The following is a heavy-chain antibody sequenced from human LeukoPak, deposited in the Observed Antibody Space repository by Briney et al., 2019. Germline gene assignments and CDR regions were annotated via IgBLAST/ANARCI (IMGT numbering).Heavy chain of an antibody. V-gene: IGHV4-59*01. D-gene: IGHD3-10*01. CDR1: GGSISSYY. CDR2: IYYSGST. J-gene: IGHJ4*02. CDR3: ANGETRDSFDY. Sequence: SETLSLTCTVSGGSISSYYWSWIRQPPGKGLEWIGYIYYSGSTNYNPSLKSRVTISVDTSKNQFSLKLSSVTAADTAVYYCANGETRDSFDYWGQGTLVTVSS.